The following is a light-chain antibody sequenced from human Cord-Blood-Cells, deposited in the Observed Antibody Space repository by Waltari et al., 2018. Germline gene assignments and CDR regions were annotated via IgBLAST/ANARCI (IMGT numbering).Light chain of an antibody. CDR1: SSDVGSYNL. CDR3: CSYAGSSTVDVV. V-gene: IGLV2-23*03. Sequence: QSALTQPASVSGSPGQSITISCTGTSSDVGSYNLVSWYQQHPGKAPKLMIYECSKRPSGFSIRFSGSKSGNTASLTISGLQAEDEADYYCCSYAGSSTVDVVFGGGTKLTVL. J-gene: IGLJ2*01. CDR2: ECS.